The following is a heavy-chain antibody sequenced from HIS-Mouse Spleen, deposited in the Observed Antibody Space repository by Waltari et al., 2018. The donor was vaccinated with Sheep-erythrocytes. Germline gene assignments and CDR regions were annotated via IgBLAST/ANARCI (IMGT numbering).Heavy chain of an antibody. CDR2: IYYSWST. Sequence: QLQLQESGPGLVKPSETLSLTCTVSGGSISSSSYYWGWIRQPPGTGLAWIGSIYYSWSTYDNPSLMRRVTISVDTSKNQFSLKLSSVTAADTAVYYCARDTNWGGDAFDIWGQGTMVTVSS. V-gene: IGHV4-39*02. J-gene: IGHJ3*02. D-gene: IGHD7-27*01. CDR3: ARDTNWGGDAFDI. CDR1: GGSISSSSYY.